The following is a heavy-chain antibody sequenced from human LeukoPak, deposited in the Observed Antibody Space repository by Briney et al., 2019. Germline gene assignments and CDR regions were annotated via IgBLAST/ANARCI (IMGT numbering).Heavy chain of an antibody. D-gene: IGHD3-9*01. V-gene: IGHV3-30*02. CDR2: IRYDGSNK. CDR3: ARGKRYFDWLLPIFFDY. CDR1: GFTFSSYG. Sequence: GGSLRLSCAASGFTFSSYGMHWVRQAPGKRLEWVAFIRYDGSNKYYADSVKGRFTISRDNAKNSLYLQMNSLRAEDTAVYYCARGKRYFDWLLPIFFDYWGQGTLVTVSS. J-gene: IGHJ4*02.